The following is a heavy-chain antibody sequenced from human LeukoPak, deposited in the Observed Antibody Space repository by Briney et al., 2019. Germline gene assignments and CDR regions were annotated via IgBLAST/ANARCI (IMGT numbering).Heavy chain of an antibody. V-gene: IGHV7-4-1*02. CDR3: ARDLQTYYYDSSGYWGDWFDP. Sequence: ASVKVSCKASGYTFTSYVMNWVRQAPGQGLEWMGWINTNTGNPTYAQGFTGRFVFSLDTSVSTAYLQISSLKAEDTAVYYCARDLQTYYYDSSGYWGDWFDPWGQGTLVTVSS. CDR1: GYTFTSYV. J-gene: IGHJ5*02. CDR2: INTNTGNP. D-gene: IGHD3-22*01.